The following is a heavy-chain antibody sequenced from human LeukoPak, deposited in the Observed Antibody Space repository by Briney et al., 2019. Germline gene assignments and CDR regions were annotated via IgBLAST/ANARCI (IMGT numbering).Heavy chain of an antibody. CDR1: GGTFSSYA. Sequence: SVKVSCKASGGTFSSYAISWVRQAPGQGLEWMGGIVPIFGTANYAQKFQGRVTITADKSTSTAYMELSSLRSEDTAVYYCARDRAVAPYYYYMDVWGKGTTVTVSS. J-gene: IGHJ6*03. V-gene: IGHV1-69*06. D-gene: IGHD6-19*01. CDR3: ARDRAVAPYYYYMDV. CDR2: IVPIFGTA.